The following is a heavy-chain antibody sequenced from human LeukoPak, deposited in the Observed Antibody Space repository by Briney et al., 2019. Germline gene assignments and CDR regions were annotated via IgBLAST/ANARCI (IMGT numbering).Heavy chain of an antibody. V-gene: IGHV4-59*08. CDR1: GGSISSYF. CDR3: ATTADGLYYFDY. D-gene: IGHD1-1*01. CDR2: IYYSGTT. Sequence: PSETLSLTCTVSGGSISSYFWSWIRQPLGKRLEWIGYIYYSGTTNYNPSLESRVTISVDTSKNQFSLRLSSVTAADTAVYYCATTADGLYYFDYWGQGTLVTVSS. J-gene: IGHJ4*02.